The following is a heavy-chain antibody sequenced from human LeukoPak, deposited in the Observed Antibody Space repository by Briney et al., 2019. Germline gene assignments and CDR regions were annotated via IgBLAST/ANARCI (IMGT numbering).Heavy chain of an antibody. CDR3: ARALSEIGGYYPEYFRH. J-gene: IGHJ1*01. D-gene: IGHD3-22*01. Sequence: GGSLRLSCAASGFTFSSYWMHWVRQAPGKGLVWVSRIKSDGSTNYADSVKGRFTISRDNAKNTVSLQMNSLRAEDTGVYYCARALSEIGGYYPEYFRHWGQGTLVTVSS. CDR1: GFTFSSYW. CDR2: IKSDGST. V-gene: IGHV3-74*01.